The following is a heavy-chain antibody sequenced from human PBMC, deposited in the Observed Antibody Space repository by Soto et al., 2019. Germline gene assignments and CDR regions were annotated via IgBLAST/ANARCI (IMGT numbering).Heavy chain of an antibody. CDR1: GFTFSSYA. V-gene: IGHV3-23*01. CDR2: ISGSGGST. Sequence: GGSLRLSCAASGFTFSSYAMSWVRQAPGKGLEWVSAISGSGGSTYYADSVKGRFTISRDNSKNTLYLQMNSLRAEDTAVYYCAKALIKYYYDHNWFDPWGQGTLVTVSS. J-gene: IGHJ5*02. D-gene: IGHD3-22*01. CDR3: AKALIKYYYDHNWFDP.